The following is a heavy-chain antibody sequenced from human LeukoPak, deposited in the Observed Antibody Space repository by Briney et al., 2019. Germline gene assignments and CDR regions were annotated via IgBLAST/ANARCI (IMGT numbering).Heavy chain of an antibody. D-gene: IGHD3-10*01. CDR1: GGSISSGDYY. Sequence: SQTLSLTCTVSGGSISSGDYYWSWIRQPPGKGLEWIGYICYSGSTYYNPSRKSRVTISVHTSKNQFSMKLHAVTAADTAVYYRAREHYYGSGSYYGRSGWFDPWGQGTLVRVSS. V-gene: IGHV4-30-4*01. CDR3: AREHYYGSGSYYGRSGWFDP. J-gene: IGHJ5*02. CDR2: ICYSGST.